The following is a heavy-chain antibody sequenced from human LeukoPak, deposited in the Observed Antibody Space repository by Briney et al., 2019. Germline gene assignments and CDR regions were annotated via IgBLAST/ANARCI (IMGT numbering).Heavy chain of an antibody. Sequence: PGGSLRLSCAASGFTFSSYWMSWVRQAPGKGLEWVANIKQDGSEKHYVDSVKGRFTISRDNAKNSLYLQMNSLRVEDTAVYYCAGIAVAGFGSAFDICGQGTMVTVSS. V-gene: IGHV3-7*01. J-gene: IGHJ3*02. CDR1: GFTFSSYW. D-gene: IGHD6-19*01. CDR3: AGIAVAGFGSAFDI. CDR2: IKQDGSEK.